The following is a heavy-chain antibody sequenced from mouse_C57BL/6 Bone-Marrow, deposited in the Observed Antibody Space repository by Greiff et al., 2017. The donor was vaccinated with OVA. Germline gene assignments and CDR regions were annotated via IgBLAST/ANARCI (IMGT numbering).Heavy chain of an antibody. CDR3: ARRERGYYAMDY. V-gene: IGHV4-1*01. J-gene: IGHJ4*01. CDR1: GIDFSRYW. CDR2: INPDSSTI. Sequence: EASGIDFSRYWMSWVRRAPGKGLEWIGEINPDSSTINYAPSLKDKFIISRDNAKNTLYLQMSKVRSEDTALYYCARRERGYYAMDYWGQGTSVTVSS.